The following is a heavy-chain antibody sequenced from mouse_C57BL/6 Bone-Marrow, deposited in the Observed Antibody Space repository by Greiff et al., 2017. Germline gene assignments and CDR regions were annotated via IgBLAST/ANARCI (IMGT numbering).Heavy chain of an antibody. V-gene: IGHV1-55*01. Sequence: VQLQQPGAELVKPGASVKMSCKASGYTFTSYWITWVKQRPGQGLEWIGDIYPGSGSTNYNEKFKGKATLTVDTSSSTAYMQLSSLPSEDSAVYYCARPDYSNYWYFDVWGTGTAVTVCS. CDR2: IYPGSGST. D-gene: IGHD2-5*01. CDR1: GYTFTSYW. CDR3: ARPDYSNYWYFDV. J-gene: IGHJ1*03.